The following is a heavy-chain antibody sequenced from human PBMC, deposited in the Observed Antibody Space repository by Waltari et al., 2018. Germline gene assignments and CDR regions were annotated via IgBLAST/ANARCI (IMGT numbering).Heavy chain of an antibody. D-gene: IGHD6-13*01. J-gene: IGHJ6*03. Sequence: EVQLVESGGGLAQPGRSLRLSCAASGFTFDDYAMHWVRQAPGKGLEWVSGISWNSGSIGYADSVKGRFTISRDNAKNSLYLQMNSLRAEDTALYYCAKDNSSSWYPPYYYYYYMDVWGKGTTVTVSS. CDR3: AKDNSSSWYPPYYYYYYMDV. V-gene: IGHV3-9*01. CDR1: GFTFDDYA. CDR2: ISWNSGSI.